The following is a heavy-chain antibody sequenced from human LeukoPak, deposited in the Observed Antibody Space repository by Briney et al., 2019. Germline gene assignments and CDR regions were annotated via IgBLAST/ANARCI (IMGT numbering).Heavy chain of an antibody. J-gene: IGHJ5*02. V-gene: IGHV3-23*01. CDR2: ISGSGDNT. Sequence: PGGSLRLSCAASGFTFSSYGMSWVRQAPGKGLEWVAGISGSGDNTYYADSGKGRCTISQHNSKNTLYLQMNSQRADDTAVYYCAKGGLVPWFDPWRQGTLVTVSS. CDR3: AKGGLVPWFDP. CDR1: GFTFSSYG.